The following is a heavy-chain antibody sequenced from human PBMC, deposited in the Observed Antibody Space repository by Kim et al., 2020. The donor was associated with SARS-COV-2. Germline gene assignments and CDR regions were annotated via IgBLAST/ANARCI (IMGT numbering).Heavy chain of an antibody. CDR2: INHSGST. CDR3: ARGPRLWFGDFREPPDY. CDR1: GGSFSGYY. J-gene: IGHJ4*01. Sequence: SETLSLTCAVYGGSFSGYYWSWIRQPPGKGLEWIGEINHSGSTNYNPSLKSRVTISVDTSKNQFSLKLSSVTAADTAVYYCARGPRLWFGDFREPPDYWG. V-gene: IGHV4-34*01. D-gene: IGHD3-10*01.